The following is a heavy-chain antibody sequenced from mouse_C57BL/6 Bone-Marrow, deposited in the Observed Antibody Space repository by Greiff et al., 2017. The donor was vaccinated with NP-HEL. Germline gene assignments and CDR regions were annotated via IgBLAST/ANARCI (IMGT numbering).Heavy chain of an antibody. D-gene: IGHD2-3*01. CDR3: ARALDGYYLFAY. Sequence: VQLQQSGPELVKPGASVKIPCKASGYTFTDYNMDWVKQSHGKSLEWIGDINPNNGGTIYNQKFKGKATLTVDKSSSTAYMELRSLTSEDTAVYYCARALDGYYLFAYWGQGTLVTVSA. CDR1: GYTFTDYN. V-gene: IGHV1-18*01. CDR2: INPNNGGT. J-gene: IGHJ3*01.